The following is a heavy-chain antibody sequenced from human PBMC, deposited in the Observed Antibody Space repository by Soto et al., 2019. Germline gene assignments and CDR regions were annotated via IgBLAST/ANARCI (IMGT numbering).Heavy chain of an antibody. CDR1: GFTVSSNY. V-gene: IGHV3-53*04. D-gene: IGHD2-15*01. Sequence: EVQLVESGGGLVQPGGSLRLSCAASGFTVSSNYMSWVRQAPGKGLEWVSVIYSGGSTYYAGSVKGRFTISRHNSKNTLYLQMNSLRAEDTAVYYCARGYCSGGSCYSDWFDPWGQGTLVTVSS. CDR3: ARGYCSGGSCYSDWFDP. CDR2: IYSGGST. J-gene: IGHJ5*02.